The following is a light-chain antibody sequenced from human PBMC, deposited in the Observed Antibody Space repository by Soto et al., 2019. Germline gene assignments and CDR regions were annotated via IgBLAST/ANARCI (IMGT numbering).Light chain of an antibody. CDR3: QQDYNSPYT. CDR2: GAS. V-gene: IGKV3D-7*01. J-gene: IGKJ2*01. CDR1: QRVSSSY. Sequence: PGDRVTLSCRASQRVSSSYLTWYQQKPGQAPRLLIYGASTRATGIPARFSGSGSGTDFTLTISSLQPEDFAVYYCQQDYNSPYTFGQGTKLEIK.